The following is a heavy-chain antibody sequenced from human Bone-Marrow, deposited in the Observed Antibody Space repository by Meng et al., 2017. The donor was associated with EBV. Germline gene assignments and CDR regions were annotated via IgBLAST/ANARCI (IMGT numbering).Heavy chain of an antibody. CDR3: ARGSGYSSGWSRGGNFYYFEY. CDR1: GGXXXSYA. CDR2: IIPIFGTA. J-gene: IGHJ4*02. V-gene: IGHV1-69*01. Sequence: QVQLVQSGAEVXXXXXSVKVSXXXSGGXXXSYAISWVRQAPGQGLEWMGGIIPIFGTANYAQKFQGRVTITADESTSTAYMELSSLRSEDTAVYYCARGSGYSSGWSRGGNFYYFEYWGQGTLVTVSS. D-gene: IGHD6-19*01.